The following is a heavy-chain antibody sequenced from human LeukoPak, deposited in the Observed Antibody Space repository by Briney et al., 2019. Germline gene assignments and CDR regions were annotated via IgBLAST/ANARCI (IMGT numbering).Heavy chain of an antibody. J-gene: IGHJ4*02. D-gene: IGHD2-2*02. Sequence: GGSLRLSCAASGFTFSNYAMSWVRQAPGKGLEWVSTISGTGGNTYYADSVKGRFTISKNISQSSLYLQMNSLRADDTAVYYCAKQGAYTTPDHSDYWGQGTLVTVSS. V-gene: IGHV3-23*01. CDR1: GFTFSNYA. CDR2: ISGTGGNT. CDR3: AKQGAYTTPDHSDY.